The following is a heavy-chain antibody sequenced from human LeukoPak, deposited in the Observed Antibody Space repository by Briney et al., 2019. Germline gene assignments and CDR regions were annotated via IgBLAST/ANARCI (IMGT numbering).Heavy chain of an antibody. CDR3: ARDLILGSGSLDY. D-gene: IGHD3-10*01. Sequence: GSLRLSCAASGFTFSSYWMHWVRQAPGKGLIWVSRINTDGGTTNYADSVKGRFTISRDNARNTLYLQVNSLRAEDTAVYYCARDLILGSGSLDYCGQGILVTVSS. J-gene: IGHJ4*02. CDR2: INTDGGTT. CDR1: GFTFSSYW. V-gene: IGHV3-74*01.